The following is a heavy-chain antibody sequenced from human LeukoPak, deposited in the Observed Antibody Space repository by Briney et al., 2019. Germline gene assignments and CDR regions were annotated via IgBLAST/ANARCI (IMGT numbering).Heavy chain of an antibody. CDR3: ARHARYSSSWHNWFDP. Sequence: GESLQISCKGSGYSFTSYWIGWVRQMPGKGVEWMGIIYPGDSDTRYTPHFQGEVTNSADKSISTADLQWSSLKASDTAMYYCARHARYSSSWHNWFDPWGQGTLVTVSS. V-gene: IGHV5-51*01. J-gene: IGHJ5*02. CDR1: GYSFTSYW. CDR2: IYPGDSDT. D-gene: IGHD6-13*01.